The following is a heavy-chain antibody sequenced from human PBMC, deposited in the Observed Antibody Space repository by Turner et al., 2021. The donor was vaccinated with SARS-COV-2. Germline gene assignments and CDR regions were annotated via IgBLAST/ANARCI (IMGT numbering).Heavy chain of an antibody. CDR3: ARLMDTAMDYYGTDV. J-gene: IGHJ6*02. D-gene: IGHD5-18*01. CDR2: IYYSGSA. V-gene: IGHV4-39*01. CDR1: GGSISSSSYY. Sequence: QLQLQESGPGLVKPSETLSLPCTVSGGSISSSSYYWGWIRQPPGKGLEWIGIIYYSGSAYYNPSLKSRVTISVDPSKNQFSLKLTSVTAADTAVYYCARLMDTAMDYYGTDVWGQGTTVTVSS.